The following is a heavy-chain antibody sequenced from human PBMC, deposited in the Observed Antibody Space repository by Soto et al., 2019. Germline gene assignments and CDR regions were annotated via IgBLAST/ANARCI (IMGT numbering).Heavy chain of an antibody. Sequence: GGSLRLSCAASGFTFSSYSMNWVRQAPGKGLEWVSSISSSSSYIYYADSVKGRFTISRDNAKNSLYLQMNSLRAEDTAVYYCARDRDGEQLYGFDNRGQGTMVTAS. CDR1: GFTFSSYS. D-gene: IGHD1-1*01. CDR2: ISSSSSYI. V-gene: IGHV3-21*01. CDR3: ARDRDGEQLYGFDN. J-gene: IGHJ3*02.